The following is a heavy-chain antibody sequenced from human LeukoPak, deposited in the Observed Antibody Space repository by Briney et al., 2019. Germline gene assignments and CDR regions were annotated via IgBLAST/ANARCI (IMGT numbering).Heavy chain of an antibody. J-gene: IGHJ4*02. Sequence: SETLSLTCGVSGGSIRSTNWWSWVRQPPGQGLEWIGEISLSGQTNFNPSLNGRVTMSLDESRNQLSLKLTSVTAADTAIYYCSRKRGAFCPFGYWGQGTLVIVPP. D-gene: IGHD2/OR15-2a*01. CDR1: GGSIRSTNW. CDR3: SRKRGAFCPFGY. V-gene: IGHV4/OR15-8*02. CDR2: ISLSGQT.